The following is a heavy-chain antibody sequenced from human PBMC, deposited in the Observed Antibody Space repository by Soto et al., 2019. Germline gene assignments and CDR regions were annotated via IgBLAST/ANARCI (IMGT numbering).Heavy chain of an antibody. CDR2: IIPIFGTA. CDR3: ARDRPQYSSGWYTLTYWYFDL. Sequence: SVKVSCKASGGTFSSYAISWVRQAPGQGLEWMGGIIPIFGTANYAQKLQGRVTITADESTSTAYMELSSLRSEDTAVYYCARDRPQYSSGWYTLTYWYFDLWGRGTLVTVSS. D-gene: IGHD6-19*01. CDR1: GGTFSSYA. J-gene: IGHJ2*01. V-gene: IGHV1-69*13.